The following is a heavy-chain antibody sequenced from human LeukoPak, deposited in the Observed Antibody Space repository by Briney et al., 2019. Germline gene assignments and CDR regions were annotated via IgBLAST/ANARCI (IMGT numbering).Heavy chain of an antibody. Sequence: MSSETLSLTCTVSGGSISSSSYYWGWIRQPPGKGLEWIGSIYYSGSTYYIPSLKSRVTISVDTSKNQFSLKLSSVTAADTAVYYCARSIRSGYYLDYWGQGTLVTVSS. J-gene: IGHJ4*02. V-gene: IGHV4-39*01. CDR2: IYYSGST. CDR1: GGSISSSSYY. CDR3: ARSIRSGYYLDY. D-gene: IGHD3-22*01.